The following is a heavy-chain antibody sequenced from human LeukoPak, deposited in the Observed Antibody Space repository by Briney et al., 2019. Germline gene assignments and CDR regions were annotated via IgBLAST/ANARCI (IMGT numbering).Heavy chain of an antibody. CDR1: GFTFSNYG. V-gene: IGHV3-30-3*01. D-gene: IGHD2-2*01. CDR2: ISNDGTNS. J-gene: IGHJ4*02. Sequence: GGSLRLSCGVSGFTFSNYGMHWVRQAPGKGLEWVAVISNDGTNSHYGDSVQGRFTISRDNSNNTLFLQLNNLRPDDTAVYYCARDGLPYCTSTSCYHSDSWGQGTLVTVSS. CDR3: ARDGLPYCTSTSCYHSDS.